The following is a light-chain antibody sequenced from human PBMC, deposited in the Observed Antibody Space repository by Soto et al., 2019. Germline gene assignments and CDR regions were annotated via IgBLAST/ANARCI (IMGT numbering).Light chain of an antibody. Sequence: QSALTQPASVSGSPGQSITISCTGTNSDVGTYNYVSWYQQHPGKAPKFVVYEVSDRPSGVSDRFSGSKSGNTASLTISGLQAEDEADYYCSSYTTSGTLVFGGGTKLTVL. J-gene: IGLJ2*01. CDR2: EVS. V-gene: IGLV2-14*01. CDR3: SSYTTSGTLV. CDR1: NSDVGTYNY.